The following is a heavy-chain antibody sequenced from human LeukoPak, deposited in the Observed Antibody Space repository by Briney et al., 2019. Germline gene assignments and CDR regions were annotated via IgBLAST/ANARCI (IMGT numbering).Heavy chain of an antibody. CDR2: INHGGST. CDR1: GGSFSGYY. J-gene: IGHJ5*02. V-gene: IGHV4-34*01. Sequence: SETLSLTCAVYGGSFSGYYWSWIRQPPGKGLEWIGEINHGGSTNYNPSLKSRLTISVDTSKNHFSLNLSSVTAADTAVYYCARDNNWFDPWGQGTLVTVSS. CDR3: ARDNNWFDP.